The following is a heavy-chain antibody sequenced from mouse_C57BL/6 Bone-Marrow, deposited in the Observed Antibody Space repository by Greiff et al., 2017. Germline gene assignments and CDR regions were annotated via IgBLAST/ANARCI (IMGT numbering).Heavy chain of an antibody. J-gene: IGHJ1*03. V-gene: IGHV7-1*01. Sequence: EVMLVESGGGLVQSGRSLRLSCATSGFTFSDFYMEWVRQAPGKGLEWIAASRNKANDYTTEYSASVKGRFIVSRDTSQSILYLQMNALRAEDTAIYYCARDAYDYDRDWYCDVWGTGTTVTVSS. CDR1: GFTFSDFY. CDR2: SRNKANDYTT. CDR3: ARDAYDYDRDWYCDV. D-gene: IGHD2-4*01.